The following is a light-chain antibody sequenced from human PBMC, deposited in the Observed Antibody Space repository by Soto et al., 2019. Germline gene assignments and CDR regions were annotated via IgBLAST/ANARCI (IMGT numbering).Light chain of an antibody. CDR3: QSYDSSLSGVV. CDR1: SSNIGAGYD. J-gene: IGLJ2*01. V-gene: IGLV1-40*01. Sequence: QSALTQPPSVSGAPGQRVTISCTGSSSNIGAGYDVHWYQQLPGTAPKLLIYGNSNRPSGVPDRFSGSKSGTSASXAITGLQAEDEADYYCQSYDSSLSGVVFGGGTKLTVL. CDR2: GNS.